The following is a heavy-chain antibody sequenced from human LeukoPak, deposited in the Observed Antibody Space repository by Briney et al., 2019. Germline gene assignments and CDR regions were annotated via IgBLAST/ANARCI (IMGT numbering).Heavy chain of an antibody. V-gene: IGHV1-18*01. CDR1: GYTFTSYG. D-gene: IGHD6-19*01. J-gene: IGHJ4*02. CDR2: ISAYNGNT. Sequence: GASVKVSCKASGYTFTSYGISWVRQAPGQGLEWMGWISAYNGNTNYAQKLQGRVTMTTDTSTSTAYMELRSLGSDDTAVYYCARGIAVAGRGGFDYWGQGTLVTVSS. CDR3: ARGIAVAGRGGFDY.